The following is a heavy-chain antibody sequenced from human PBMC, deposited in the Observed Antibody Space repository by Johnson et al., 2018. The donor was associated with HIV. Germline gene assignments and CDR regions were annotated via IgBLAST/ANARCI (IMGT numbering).Heavy chain of an antibody. CDR2: ISSSGNTM. V-gene: IGHV3-11*04. CDR3: AKVGGSHDYVWGSYPGN. D-gene: IGHD3-16*02. J-gene: IGHJ3*01. Sequence: QMLLVESGGGLVNPGGSLRLSCAASGFTFSDYYMSWIRQAPGKGLEWVSYISSSGNTMYYADSVKGRFTISRDNAKNSLYLQMNILRAEDTAVYYCAKVGGSHDYVWGSYPGNWGQGTMVIVSS. CDR1: GFTFSDYY.